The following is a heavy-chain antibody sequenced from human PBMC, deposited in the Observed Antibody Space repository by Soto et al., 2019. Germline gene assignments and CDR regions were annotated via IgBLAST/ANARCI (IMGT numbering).Heavy chain of an antibody. CDR3: ARVPTGWSGYYYMDV. CDR2: IYYSGST. CDR1: GGSISSYY. J-gene: IGHJ6*03. V-gene: IGHV4-59*01. D-gene: IGHD2-15*01. Sequence: PSETLSLTCTVSGGSISSYYWSWIRQPPGKGLEWIGYIYYSGSTNYNPSLKSRVTISVDTSKNQFSLKLSSVTAADTAVYYCARVPTGWSGYYYMDVWRKGTTVTV.